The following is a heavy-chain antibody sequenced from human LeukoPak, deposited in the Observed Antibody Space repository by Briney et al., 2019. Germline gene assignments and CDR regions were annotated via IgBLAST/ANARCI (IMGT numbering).Heavy chain of an antibody. CDR2: INHSGST. CDR3: ARGRAARAYYYYMDV. J-gene: IGHJ6*03. D-gene: IGHD6-6*01. V-gene: IGHV4-34*01. CDR1: GGSFSGYY. Sequence: SETLSLTCAVYGGSFSGYYWSWIRQPPGKGLEWIGEINHSGSTNYNPSLKSRVTISVDTSKNQFSLKLSSVTAADTAVYYCARGRAARAYYYYMDVWGKGTTVTVSS.